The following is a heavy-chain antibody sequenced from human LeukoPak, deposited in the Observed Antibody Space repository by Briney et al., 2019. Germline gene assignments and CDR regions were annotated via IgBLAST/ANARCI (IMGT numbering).Heavy chain of an antibody. CDR1: GFTFSSYG. D-gene: IGHD1-26*01. CDR3: AKVAGATAGWFDP. Sequence: GRSLRLSCAASGFTFSSYGMHWVRQAPGKGLEWVAVISYDGSSKYYADSVKGRFTISRDNSKNTLYLQMNSLSAEDTAVYYCAKVAGATAGWFDPWGQGTLVTVSS. V-gene: IGHV3-30*18. CDR2: ISYDGSSK. J-gene: IGHJ5*02.